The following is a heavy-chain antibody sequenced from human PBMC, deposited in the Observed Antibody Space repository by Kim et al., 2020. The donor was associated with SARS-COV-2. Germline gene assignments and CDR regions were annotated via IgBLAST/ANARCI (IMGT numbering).Heavy chain of an antibody. V-gene: IGHV1-58*01. CDR3: AAGWAHYGSGSY. D-gene: IGHD3-10*01. CDR2: IVVGSGNT. CDR1: GFTFTSSA. J-gene: IGHJ4*02. Sequence: SVKVSCKASGFTFTSSAVQWVRQARGQRLEWIGWIVVGSGNTNYAQKFQERVTITRDMSTSTAYMELSSLRSEDTAVYYCAAGWAHYGSGSYWGQGTLVTVSS.